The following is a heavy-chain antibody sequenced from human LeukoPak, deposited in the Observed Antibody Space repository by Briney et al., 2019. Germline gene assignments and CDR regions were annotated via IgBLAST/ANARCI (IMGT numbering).Heavy chain of an antibody. J-gene: IGHJ4*02. CDR1: GFTFGDYA. V-gene: IGHV3-49*04. Sequence: GGSLRLSCTASGFTFGDYAMSWVRQAPGKGLEWVGFIRSKAYGGTTEYAASVKGRFTISRDDSKSIAYLQMNSLKTEDTAVYYCTRAPPYGAILGYWGQGTLVTVSS. D-gene: IGHD4-17*01. CDR2: IRSKAYGGTT. CDR3: TRAPPYGAILGY.